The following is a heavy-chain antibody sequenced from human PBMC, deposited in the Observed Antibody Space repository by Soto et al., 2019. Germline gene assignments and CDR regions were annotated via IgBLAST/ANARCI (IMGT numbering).Heavy chain of an antibody. Sequence: ETLSLTCTVSGGSISSYYWSWIRQPPGKGPEWIGYIYYSGSTNYNPSLKSRVTISVDTSKNQFSLKLSSVTAADTAVYYCARENLDYYDSSTWFDPWGQGTLVTVSS. CDR2: IYYSGST. D-gene: IGHD3-22*01. CDR1: GGSISSYY. CDR3: ARENLDYYDSSTWFDP. J-gene: IGHJ5*02. V-gene: IGHV4-59*01.